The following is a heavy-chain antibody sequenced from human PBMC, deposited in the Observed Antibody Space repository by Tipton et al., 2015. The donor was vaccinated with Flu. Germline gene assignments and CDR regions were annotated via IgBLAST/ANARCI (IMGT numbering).Heavy chain of an antibody. CDR3: ARAGYGDSSNGLDV. D-gene: IGHD4-17*01. CDR2: VSSSGDSK. V-gene: IGHV3-11*01. J-gene: IGHJ6*02. Sequence: GSLRLSCAASGFAFSEHYMNWIRQAPGKGLEWLSYVSSSGDSKFYADSVRGRFIISRDNAKNSIFLQLDSLRAEDTAIYYCARAGYGDSSNGLDVWGQGTTGTVS. CDR1: GFAFSEHY.